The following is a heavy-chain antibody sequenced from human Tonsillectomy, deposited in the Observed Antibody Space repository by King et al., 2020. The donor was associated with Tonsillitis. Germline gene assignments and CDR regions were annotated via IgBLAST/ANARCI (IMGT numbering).Heavy chain of an antibody. CDR2: IYYGGTT. V-gene: IGHV4-59*08. CDR3: ARLDYYGSGSYWYFAL. Sequence: QLQESGPGLVKPSETLSLTCTVSGSISGSCWSWIRQPPGKGLEWIGYIYYGGTTNYNPSLRSRVTISVDTSKNQFSLKLSSVTAADTAVYYCARLDYYGSGSYWYFALWGRGTLVTVSS. CDR1: GSISGSC. D-gene: IGHD3-10*01. J-gene: IGHJ2*01.